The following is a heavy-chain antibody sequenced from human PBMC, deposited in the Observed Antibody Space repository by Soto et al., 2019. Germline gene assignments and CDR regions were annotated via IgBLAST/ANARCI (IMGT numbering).Heavy chain of an antibody. V-gene: IGHV3-48*02. D-gene: IGHD6-13*01. Sequence: EVQLVASGGGLVQPGGSLRLSCAASGFTFRSYNMSWVRQAPGKGLEWVSYISSSGNAIYYADSVKGRFTISRDNAKNSLSLQMNSLRDEDTAVYYCARVFLSSWYRFDYWGQGTLVTVSA. CDR1: GFTFRSYN. CDR2: ISSSGNAI. CDR3: ARVFLSSWYRFDY. J-gene: IGHJ4*02.